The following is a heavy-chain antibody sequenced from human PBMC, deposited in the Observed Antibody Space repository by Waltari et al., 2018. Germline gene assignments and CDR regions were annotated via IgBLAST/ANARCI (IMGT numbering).Heavy chain of an antibody. V-gene: IGHV4-4*07. CDR3: ARDDSLGGLDV. J-gene: IGHJ6*02. CDR1: GGSLTNYY. D-gene: IGHD2-21*01. CDR2: FYSGGTA. Sequence: QVKLQESGPGLVKPSETLSLICSVSGGSLTNYYWNWIRQPVGKGLEWIGRFYSGGTAAYSPSLKGRATVSEDWSKNQVSLKLTSVTVADTAVYYCARDDSLGGLDVWGQGATVTV.